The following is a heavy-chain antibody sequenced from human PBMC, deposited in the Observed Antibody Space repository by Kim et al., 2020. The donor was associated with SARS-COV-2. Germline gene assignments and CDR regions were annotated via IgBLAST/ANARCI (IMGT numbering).Heavy chain of an antibody. Sequence: GGSLRLSCAASGFTFSSYAMSWVRQAPGKGLEWVSGISSSGGSTYYADSVKGRFTIYRDNSKNTLYLQMNSLRAEDTALYYCAKGGGAVVRYFDLWGRGTLVTVSS. D-gene: IGHD2-15*01. J-gene: IGHJ2*01. V-gene: IGHV3-23*01. CDR3: AKGGGAVVRYFDL. CDR1: GFTFSSYA. CDR2: ISSSGGST.